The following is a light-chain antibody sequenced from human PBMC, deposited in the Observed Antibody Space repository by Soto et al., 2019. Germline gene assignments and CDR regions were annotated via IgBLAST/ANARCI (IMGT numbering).Light chain of an antibody. Sequence: QSVLTQPASVSGSLGQSITISCTGTSNDVGGYNYVSWYQQHPGKVPKLIIYEGTKRPSGISDRFSGSKSDNTASLTISGLRAEDEAHYHCCSYAGSRTFVFGGGTKLTVL. J-gene: IGLJ3*02. CDR1: SNDVGGYNY. CDR3: CSYAGSRTFV. V-gene: IGLV2-23*01. CDR2: EGT.